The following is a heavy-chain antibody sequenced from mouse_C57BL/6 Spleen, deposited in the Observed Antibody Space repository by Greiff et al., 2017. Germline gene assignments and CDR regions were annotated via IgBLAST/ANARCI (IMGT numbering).Heavy chain of an antibody. V-gene: IGHV3-6*01. CDR2: ISYDGSN. D-gene: IGHD2-3*01. CDR3: ARGMMDYVFDY. Sequence: EVKLQESGPGLVKPSQSLSLTCSVTGYSITSGYYWNWIRQFPGNKLEWMGYISYDGSNNYNPSLKNRISITRDTSKNQFFLKLNSVTTEDTATYYCARGMMDYVFDYWGQGTTLTVSS. CDR1: GYSITSGYY. J-gene: IGHJ2*01.